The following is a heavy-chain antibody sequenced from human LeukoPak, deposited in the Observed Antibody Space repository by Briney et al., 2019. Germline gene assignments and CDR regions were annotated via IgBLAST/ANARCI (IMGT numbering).Heavy chain of an antibody. V-gene: IGHV3-21*01. CDR3: ARGESIAAAGDAFDI. D-gene: IGHD6-13*01. Sequence: PGGSLRLSCAAPGFTFSSYSMNWVRQAPGKGLEWVSSISSSSSYIYYADSVKGRFTISRDNAKNSLYLQMNSLRAEDTAVYYCARGESIAAAGDAFDIWGQGTMVTVSS. CDR2: ISSSSSYI. J-gene: IGHJ3*02. CDR1: GFTFSSYS.